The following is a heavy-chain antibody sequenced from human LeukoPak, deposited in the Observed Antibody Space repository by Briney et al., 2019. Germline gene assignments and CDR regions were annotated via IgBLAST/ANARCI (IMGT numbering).Heavy chain of an antibody. V-gene: IGHV3-48*04. J-gene: IGHJ5*02. Sequence: GGSLRLSCEFSGIIFSTYAMNWVRQAPGRGLEWISYICGSISGSTSIIQYADSVKGRVTISRDNGKNSLHLQMDSLTAEDTAVYYCARDFWSGYYPEAWGQGALVIVSS. CDR2: ICGSISGSTSII. CDR3: ARDFWSGYYPEA. D-gene: IGHD3-3*01. CDR1: GIIFSTYA.